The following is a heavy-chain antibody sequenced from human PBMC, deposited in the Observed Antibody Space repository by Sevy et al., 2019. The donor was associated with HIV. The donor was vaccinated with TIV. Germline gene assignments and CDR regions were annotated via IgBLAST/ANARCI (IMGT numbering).Heavy chain of an antibody. J-gene: IGHJ6*03. CDR2: ISYDGSNK. Sequence: GGALRLSCAASGFTFSSYGMHWVRQAPGKGLEWVAVISYDGSNKYYADSVKGRFTISRDNSKNTLYLQMNSLRAEDTAVYYCAKDAEQQLIPYYYYYYMDVWGKGTTVTVSS. D-gene: IGHD6-13*01. CDR1: GFTFSSYG. CDR3: AKDAEQQLIPYYYYYYMDV. V-gene: IGHV3-30*18.